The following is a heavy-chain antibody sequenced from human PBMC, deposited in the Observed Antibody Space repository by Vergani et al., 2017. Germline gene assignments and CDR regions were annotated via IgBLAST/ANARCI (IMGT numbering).Heavy chain of an antibody. CDR2: INHSGST. J-gene: IGHJ4*02. CDR3: ARGEQWLVRSGVDTYFDY. D-gene: IGHD6-19*01. CDR1: GGSFSGYY. V-gene: IGHV4-34*01. Sequence: VQLQQWGAGLLKPSEPLSLTCAVYGGSFSGYYWSWIRQPPGKGRGWMGEINHSGSTNYNPSLKSRVTISVDTAKNQFSLKLSSVTAADTAVYYCARGEQWLVRSGVDTYFDYWGQGTLVTVSS.